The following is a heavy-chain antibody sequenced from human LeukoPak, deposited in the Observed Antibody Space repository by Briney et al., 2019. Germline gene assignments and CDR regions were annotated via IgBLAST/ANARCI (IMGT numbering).Heavy chain of an antibody. J-gene: IGHJ4*02. D-gene: IGHD1-1*01. V-gene: IGHV4-59*01. CDR2: IYYSGDT. Sequence: SETLSLTCTISGGSIRSYYWSWSRQPPGKGLEWIGFIYYSGDTYYNPSLKSRVTISVDTSKNQFSLKLSSVTAADTAVHYCARARPGNDGGNFDYWGQGTLVTVSS. CDR3: ARARPGNDGGNFDY. CDR1: GGSIRSYY.